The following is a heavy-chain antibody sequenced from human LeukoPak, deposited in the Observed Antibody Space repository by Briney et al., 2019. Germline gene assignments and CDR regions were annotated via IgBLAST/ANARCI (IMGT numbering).Heavy chain of an antibody. Sequence: NPSETLSLTCAVYGGSFSGYYWSWIRQPPGKGLEWLGEINHSGSTNYNPSLKSRVTISVDTSKNQFSLKLSAVTAADTSVYYCARGRGSRSGIDYWGQGTLVTVSS. D-gene: IGHD2-2*03. CDR3: ARGRGSRSGIDY. CDR1: GGSFSGYY. J-gene: IGHJ4*02. V-gene: IGHV4-34*01. CDR2: INHSGST.